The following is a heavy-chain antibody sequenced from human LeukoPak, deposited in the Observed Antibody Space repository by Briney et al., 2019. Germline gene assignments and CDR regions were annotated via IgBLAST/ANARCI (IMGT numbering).Heavy chain of an antibody. J-gene: IGHJ4*02. CDR1: GFTFTSSA. D-gene: IGHD3-3*01. CDR3: AAVSDYDFWSVVRY. Sequence: GASVKVSCKASGFTFTSSAMRWVRQARGQRLEWIGWIVVGSGNTNYAQTFQERVTITRDMSTSTAYMELSSLRSEDTAMYYCAAVSDYDFWSVVRYWGQGTLVTVSS. CDR2: IVVGSGNT. V-gene: IGHV1-58*02.